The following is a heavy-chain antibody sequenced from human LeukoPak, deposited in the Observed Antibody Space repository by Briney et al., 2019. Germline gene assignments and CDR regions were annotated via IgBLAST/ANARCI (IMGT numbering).Heavy chain of an antibody. CDR3: ARADSSGWYPLDY. D-gene: IGHD6-19*01. V-gene: IGHV1-2*02. Sequence: ASVKVSCKASGYTFTGYYMHWVRQAPGQGLEWMGSINPNSGGTNYAQKFQGRVTMTRDTSISTAYMELSSLRSDDTAVYYCARADSSGWYPLDYWGQGTLVTVSS. CDR2: INPNSGGT. CDR1: GYTFTGYY. J-gene: IGHJ4*02.